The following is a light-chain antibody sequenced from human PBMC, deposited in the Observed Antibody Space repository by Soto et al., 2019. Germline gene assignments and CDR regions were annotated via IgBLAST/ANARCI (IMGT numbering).Light chain of an antibody. Sequence: EIVLTQSPGTLSSSPGERAILSCRASQTVTSNYLAWYQQKPGQAPRLLFFGASIRATGLPDRFSGGGSGTDFTLTISRLEPEDFAVYYCQQYGSSPGTFGQGTKVEVE. CDR1: QTVTSNY. J-gene: IGKJ1*01. V-gene: IGKV3-20*01. CDR2: GAS. CDR3: QQYGSSPGT.